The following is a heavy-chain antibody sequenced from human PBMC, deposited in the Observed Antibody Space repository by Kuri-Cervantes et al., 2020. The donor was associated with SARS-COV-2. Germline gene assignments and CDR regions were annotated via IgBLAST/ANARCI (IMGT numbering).Heavy chain of an antibody. CDR1: GGSFSGYY. V-gene: IGHV4-34*01. D-gene: IGHD4-17*01. CDR2: INHSGST. J-gene: IGHJ2*01. Sequence: ESLKISCAVYGGSFSGYYWSWIRQPPGKGLEWIGEINHSGSTNYNPSLKSRVTISVDTSKNQFSLKLSSMTAADTAVYYCARVDGDYVDWYFDLWGRGTLVTVSS. CDR3: ARVDGDYVDWYFDL.